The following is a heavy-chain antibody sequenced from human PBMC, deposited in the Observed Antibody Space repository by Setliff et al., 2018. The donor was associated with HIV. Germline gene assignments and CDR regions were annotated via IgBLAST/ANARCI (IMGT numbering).Heavy chain of an antibody. CDR3: ARGSGYTRSWVPGGS. CDR1: GYTFTGYY. V-gene: IGHV1-2*02. Sequence: AAEKVSCKASGYTFTGYYMQWVRQAPGQGVEWMGWINPNSGGTNYAQKFQGRVTMNRVTSISTAYMELSRVKSDDTAVYYCARGSGYTRSWVPGGSWGQGTMVTVSS. D-gene: IGHD6-13*01. CDR2: INPNSGGT. J-gene: IGHJ4*03.